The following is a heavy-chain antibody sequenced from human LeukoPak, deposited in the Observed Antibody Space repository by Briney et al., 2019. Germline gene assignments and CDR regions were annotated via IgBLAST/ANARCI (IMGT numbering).Heavy chain of an antibody. V-gene: IGHV4-4*02. CDR1: GGSISSNHW. J-gene: IGHJ5*02. CDR2: IYHSGST. CDR3: ARGGSGYALNWFGP. D-gene: IGHD5-12*01. Sequence: SGTLSLTCAVSGGSISSNHWWTWVRQPPGKGLEWIGEIYHSGSTNQNPSLKSRLTISVDTSKNQFSLRLSSVTAADTAVYYCARGGSGYALNWFGPWGQGTLVTVSS.